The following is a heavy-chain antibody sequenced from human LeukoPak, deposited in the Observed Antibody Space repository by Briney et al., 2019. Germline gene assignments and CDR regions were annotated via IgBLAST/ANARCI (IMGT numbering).Heavy chain of an antibody. V-gene: IGHV4-38-2*01. CDR2: IYRSGST. CDR3: ARHGGKNYDFWSGFYPGDAFDI. J-gene: IGHJ3*02. CDR1: GYSISSGYY. Sequence: SETLSLTCAVSGYSISSGYYWGWIRQPPGKGLEWIGSIYRSGSTYYNPSLKSRVTISLVTSKNQFSLKLSSVTAADTAVYYCARHGGKNYDFWSGFYPGDAFDIWGQGTMVTVSS. D-gene: IGHD3-3*01.